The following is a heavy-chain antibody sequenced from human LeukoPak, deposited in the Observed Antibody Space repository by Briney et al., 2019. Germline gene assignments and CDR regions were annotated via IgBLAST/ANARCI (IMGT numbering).Heavy chain of an antibody. J-gene: IGHJ4*02. CDR1: GYTFTSYG. D-gene: IGHD3-3*01. V-gene: IGHV1-18*01. Sequence: ASVKVSCKASGYTFTSYGISWVRQAPGQGLEWMGWISAYNGNTNYAQKLQGRVTMTTDTSTSTAYMELRSLRSDDTAVYYCARVSTYYDFWSGYTPFRYWGQGTLVTVSS. CDR2: ISAYNGNT. CDR3: ARVSTYYDFWSGYTPFRY.